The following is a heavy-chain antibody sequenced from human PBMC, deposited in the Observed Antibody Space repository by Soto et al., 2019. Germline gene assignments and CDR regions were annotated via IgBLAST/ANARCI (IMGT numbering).Heavy chain of an antibody. J-gene: IGHJ4*02. CDR1: GFTFIRNW. V-gene: IGHV3-7*03. Sequence: EVQLVESGGGLVQPGGSLRLSCAASGFTFIRNWLGWGRQAPGKGLEGVANIKQDGREKYYVNSVKGQFTISRDNAKNSLYMQRNSLRAEDTSVYYCAIPLGYCSSTSCYEDDYWGQGTLVTVSS. CDR2: IKQDGREK. CDR3: AIPLGYCSSTSCYEDDY. D-gene: IGHD2-2*01.